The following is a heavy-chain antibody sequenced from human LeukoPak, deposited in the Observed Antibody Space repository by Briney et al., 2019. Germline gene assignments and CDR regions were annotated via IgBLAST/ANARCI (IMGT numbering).Heavy chain of an antibody. J-gene: IGHJ4*02. V-gene: IGHV3-7*01. Sequence: GGSLRLSCAASGFTFSSYWMSWVRQAPGKGLEWVADIKQDGSEKYYVDSVKGRFTLSRDHAKNSLYLQMNSLTAEDTAVYYCARERTNDHGYYDFWSGYPYYFDYWGQGTLVTVSS. CDR1: GFTFSSYW. D-gene: IGHD3-3*01. CDR3: ARERTNDHGYYDFWSGYPYYFDY. CDR2: IKQDGSEK.